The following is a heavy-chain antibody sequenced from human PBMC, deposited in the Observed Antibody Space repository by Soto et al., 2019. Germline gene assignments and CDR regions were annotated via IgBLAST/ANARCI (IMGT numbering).Heavy chain of an antibody. CDR1: CYTFTSYG. V-gene: IGHV1-18*01. CDR3: ASYSGSYRGSTYGMDV. J-gene: IGHJ6*02. CDR2: ISAYNGNT. D-gene: IGHD1-26*01. Sequence: SVKVSFKASCYTFTSYGISWVRQAPGQGLEWMGWISAYNGNTNYAQKLQGRVTMTTDTSTSTAYMELRSLRSDDTAVYYCASYSGSYRGSTYGMDVWGQGTTVTVSS.